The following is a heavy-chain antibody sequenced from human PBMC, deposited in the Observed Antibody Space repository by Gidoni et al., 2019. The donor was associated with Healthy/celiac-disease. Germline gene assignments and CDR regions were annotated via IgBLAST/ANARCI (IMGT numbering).Heavy chain of an antibody. J-gene: IGHJ4*02. D-gene: IGHD3-22*01. V-gene: IGHV1-69*01. CDR2: IIPIFGTA. Sequence: GGIIPIFGTANYAQKFQGRVTITADESTSTAYMELSSLRSEDTAVYYCAKLTYYYDSSGYYYDYWGQGTLVTVSS. CDR3: AKLTYYYDSSGYYYDY.